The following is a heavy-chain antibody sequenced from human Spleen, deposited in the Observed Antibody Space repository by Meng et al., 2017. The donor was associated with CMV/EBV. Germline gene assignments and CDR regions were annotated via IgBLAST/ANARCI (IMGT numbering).Heavy chain of an antibody. CDR3: ARVLVVVVPATENWFDP. D-gene: IGHD2-2*01. CDR2: ISAYSSNT. Sequence: YAFTSYGISWVRTAPGQGLEWMGWISAYSSNTNYAQKLQGRVTITTDTSASTAYMELRSLRSDDAAVYYCARVLVVVVPATENWFDPWGQGTLVTVSS. V-gene: IGHV1-18*01. J-gene: IGHJ5*02. CDR1: YAFTSYG.